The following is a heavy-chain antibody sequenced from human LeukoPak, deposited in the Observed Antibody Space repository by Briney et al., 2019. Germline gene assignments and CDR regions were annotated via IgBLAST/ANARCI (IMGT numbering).Heavy chain of an antibody. V-gene: IGHV4-59*01. D-gene: IGHD6-19*01. CDR1: GGSISSYY. Sequence: SETLSLTCTVSGGSISSYYWSWIRQPPGKGLEWIGYIYYSGSTNYNPSLKSRVTISVDTSKNQFSLKLSSVTAADTAVYYCARDEYSSGWFAWFDPWGQGTLVTVSS. J-gene: IGHJ5*02. CDR3: ARDEYSSGWFAWFDP. CDR2: IYYSGST.